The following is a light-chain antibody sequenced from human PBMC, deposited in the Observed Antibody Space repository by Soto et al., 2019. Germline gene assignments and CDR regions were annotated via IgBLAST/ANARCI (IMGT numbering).Light chain of an antibody. CDR2: EVN. CDR1: SSDVGGYNY. J-gene: IGLJ1*01. V-gene: IGLV2-8*01. Sequence: QSALTQPASVSGSPGQSITISCTGTSSDVGGYNYVSWYQQHPGRAPKLLIYEVNKRPSGVPDRFSGSKSGNTASLTVSGLQAEDEADYYCSSYAGTNTRYLFGSGTKVTVL. CDR3: SSYAGTNTRYL.